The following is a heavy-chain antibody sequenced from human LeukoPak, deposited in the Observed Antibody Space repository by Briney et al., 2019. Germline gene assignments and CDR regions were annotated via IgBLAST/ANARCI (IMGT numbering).Heavy chain of an antibody. D-gene: IGHD3-10*01. CDR1: GLIFDDFG. CDR2: INWNGDST. CDR3: ARGWVGELSDI. V-gene: IGHV3-20*04. Sequence: PGGSLRLSCEASGLIFDDFGMSWVRQAPGKGLEWVAGINWNGDSTDYADSVKGRFTTSRDNAKKSLYLQMNSLRAEDTAFYYCARGWVGELSDIWGQGTMVTVS. J-gene: IGHJ3*02.